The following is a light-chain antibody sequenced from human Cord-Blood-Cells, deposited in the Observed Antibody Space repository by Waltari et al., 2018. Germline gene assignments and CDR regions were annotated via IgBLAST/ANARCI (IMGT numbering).Light chain of an antibody. V-gene: IGLV2-23*01. Sequence: QSALTQPASVSGYPGQSITIPCTGPSSDVGSYNLVPWYQQHPGKAPKLMSYEGSKRPSGVSNRFSGSKSGNTASLTISGLQAEDEADYYCCSYAGSSTWVFGGGTKLTVL. J-gene: IGLJ3*02. CDR1: SSDVGSYNL. CDR2: EGS. CDR3: CSYAGSSTWV.